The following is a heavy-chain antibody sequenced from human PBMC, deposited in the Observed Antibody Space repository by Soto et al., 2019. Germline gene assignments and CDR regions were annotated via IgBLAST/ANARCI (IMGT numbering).Heavy chain of an antibody. CDR2: INAGNGNT. J-gene: IGHJ4*02. Sequence: ASVKVSCKVSGYTFTSYAMHWVRKAPGQRLEWMGWINAGNGNTKYSQKFQGRVTITRDTSASTAYMELSSLRSDDSALFYCARSSGYYYVDYWGQRTRVTVSS. V-gene: IGHV1-3*01. D-gene: IGHD3-22*01. CDR1: GYTFTSYA. CDR3: ARSSGYYYVDY.